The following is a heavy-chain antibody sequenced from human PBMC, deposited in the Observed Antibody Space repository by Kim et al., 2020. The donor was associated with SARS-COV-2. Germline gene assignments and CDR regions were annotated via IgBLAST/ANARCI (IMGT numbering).Heavy chain of an antibody. CDR3: AKDFGLYYDSSGYFRY. V-gene: IGHV3-23*01. Sequence: GGSLRLSCAASGFTFSSYAMSWVRQAPGKGLEWVSAISGSGGSTYYADSVKGRFTISRDNSKNTLYLQMNSLRAEDTAVYYCAKDFGLYYDSSGYFRYWGQGTLVTVSS. CDR1: GFTFSSYA. J-gene: IGHJ4*02. CDR2: ISGSGGST. D-gene: IGHD3-22*01.